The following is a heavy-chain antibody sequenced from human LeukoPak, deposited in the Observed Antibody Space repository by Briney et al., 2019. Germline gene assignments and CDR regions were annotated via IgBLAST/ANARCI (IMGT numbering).Heavy chain of an antibody. J-gene: IGHJ4*02. V-gene: IGHV3-30*02. CDR2: IRYDGSNK. D-gene: IGHD2-8*01. CDR1: GFTFSSYG. Sequence: PGGSLRLSCAASGFTFSSYGMHWVRQAPGKGLEWVAFIRYDGSNKYYADSVKGRFTISRDNSKNTLYLQMNSLRAEDTAVYYCAKEGPWWGENTNLFDYWGQGTLVTVSS. CDR3: AKEGPWWGENTNLFDY.